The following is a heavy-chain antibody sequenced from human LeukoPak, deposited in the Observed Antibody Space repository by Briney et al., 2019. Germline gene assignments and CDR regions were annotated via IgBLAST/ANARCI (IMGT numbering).Heavy chain of an antibody. CDR2: IYYSGST. V-gene: IGHV4-39*07. J-gene: IGHJ4*02. CDR3: ARVPPQKYSSSWYG. Sequence: KPSETLSLTCTVSGGSISSSSYYRGWIRQPPGKGLEWIGSIYYSGSTYYNPSLKSRVTISVDTSKNQFSLKLSSVTAADTAVYYCARVPPQKYSSSWYGWGQGTLVTVSS. D-gene: IGHD6-13*01. CDR1: GGSISSSSYY.